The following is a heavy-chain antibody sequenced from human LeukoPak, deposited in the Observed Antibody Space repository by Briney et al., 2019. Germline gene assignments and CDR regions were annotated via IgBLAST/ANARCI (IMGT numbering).Heavy chain of an antibody. Sequence: PSVTLSLTCTVSGGSISSYYWSWIRQPAGKGLEWIGRIYTSGSTNYDPSLKSRVTMSVDTSKNQFSLKLSSVTAADTAVYYCARERFIGYCSGGSCYFDYWGQGTLVTVSS. CDR1: GGSISSYY. V-gene: IGHV4-4*07. CDR3: ARERFIGYCSGGSCYFDY. J-gene: IGHJ4*02. CDR2: IYTSGST. D-gene: IGHD2-15*01.